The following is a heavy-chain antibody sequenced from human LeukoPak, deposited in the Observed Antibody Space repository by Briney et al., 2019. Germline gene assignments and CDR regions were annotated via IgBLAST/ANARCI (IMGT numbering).Heavy chain of an antibody. CDR2: IWFDGSNK. CDR1: GFTFSSYG. J-gene: IGHJ6*03. V-gene: IGHV3-33*01. D-gene: IGHD2-2*03. Sequence: PGGSLRLSCAASGFTFSSYGMHWVRQAPGKGLEWVAVIWFDGSNKYCADSVKGRFTISRDNSKNTLDLQMNSLRAEDTAVYYCARDGGYCSRTSCPASRMDVWGKGTTVIVSS. CDR3: ARDGGYCSRTSCPASRMDV.